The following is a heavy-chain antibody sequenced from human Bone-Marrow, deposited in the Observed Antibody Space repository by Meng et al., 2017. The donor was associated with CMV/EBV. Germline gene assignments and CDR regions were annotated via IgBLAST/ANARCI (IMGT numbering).Heavy chain of an antibody. Sequence: GESLKISCAACGFTFSSYDMHWVRQATGKGLEWVSTIGTAGDTYYPGSVKGQFPISRDNAKNSLYLQMNSLRAEDTAVYYCARGSRGNAFDIWGQGTMVTVSS. CDR2: IGTAGDT. D-gene: IGHD3-10*01. J-gene: IGHJ3*02. CDR3: ARGSRGNAFDI. V-gene: IGHV3-13*03. CDR1: GFTFSSYD.